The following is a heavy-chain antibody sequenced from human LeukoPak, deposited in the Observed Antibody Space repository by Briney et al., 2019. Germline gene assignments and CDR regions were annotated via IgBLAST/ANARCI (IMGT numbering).Heavy chain of an antibody. V-gene: IGHV4-39*01. CDR2: VYYSGST. J-gene: IGHJ4*02. CDR1: GGSISSTTYY. D-gene: IGHD3-10*01. CDR3: ARLPSYYGSKIYSLYYFDY. Sequence: SETLSLTCTVSGGSISSTTYYWGWIRQPPGKGLEWIGSVYYSGSTYCNPSLKSRVTISVDTSKNQFSLKLSSVTAADTAVYYCARLPSYYGSKIYSLYYFDYWGQGTLVTVSS.